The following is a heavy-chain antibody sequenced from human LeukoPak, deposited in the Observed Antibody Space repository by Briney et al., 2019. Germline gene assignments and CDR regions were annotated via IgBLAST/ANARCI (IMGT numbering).Heavy chain of an antibody. D-gene: IGHD3-10*01. CDR3: ARGSITIGRYDY. CDR1: GFTSSTYW. J-gene: IGHJ4*02. V-gene: IGHV3-21*01. Sequence: GGSLRLSCAASGFTSSTYWIHWVRQAPGKGLMWVSSISPTSTYIYYADSVRGRFTISRDNAKNSLYLQMNSLRDEDTAVYYCARGSITIGRYDYWGQGTLVTVSS. CDR2: ISPTSTYI.